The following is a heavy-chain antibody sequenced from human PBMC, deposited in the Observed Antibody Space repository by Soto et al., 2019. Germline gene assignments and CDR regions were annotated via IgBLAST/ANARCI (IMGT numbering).Heavy chain of an antibody. CDR1: GGSINTVDYY. CDR2: IDKCGTT. Sequence: SETLSLTCTVSGGSINTVDYYWSWIRQSPDKGLEWIGHIDKCGTTYNNPSLTSRVTISVDTSNNQFSLKLSSVSAADTAVYYCARGPSGDKVDYWGQGTLVTVSS. V-gene: IGHV4-30-4*01. J-gene: IGHJ4*02. D-gene: IGHD7-27*01. CDR3: ARGPSGDKVDY.